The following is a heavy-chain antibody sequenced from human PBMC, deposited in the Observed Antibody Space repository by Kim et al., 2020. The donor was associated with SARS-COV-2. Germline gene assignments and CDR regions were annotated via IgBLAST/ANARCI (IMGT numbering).Heavy chain of an antibody. V-gene: IGHV4-39*07. CDR3: ARDSYSSSWYGPFDY. J-gene: IGHJ4*02. D-gene: IGHD6-13*01. Sequence: QALKSRLTISVDTSKNHFSLKLSSVTAADTAVYYCARDSYSSSWYGPFDYWGQGTLVTVSS.